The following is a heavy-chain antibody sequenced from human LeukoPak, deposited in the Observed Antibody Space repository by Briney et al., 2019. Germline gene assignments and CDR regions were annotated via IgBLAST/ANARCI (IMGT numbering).Heavy chain of an antibody. J-gene: IGHJ4*02. D-gene: IGHD3-22*01. CDR1: GFTFSSYS. CDR3: AREDSSGYFSY. V-gene: IGHV3-21*01. CDR2: ISSSSSYI. Sequence: PGGTLRLSCAAYGFTFSSYSMNWVRQAPGKGLEWVSSISSSSSYIYYADSVKGRFTISRDNAKNSLYLQMNSLRAEDTAVYYCAREDSSGYFSYWGQGTLVTVSS.